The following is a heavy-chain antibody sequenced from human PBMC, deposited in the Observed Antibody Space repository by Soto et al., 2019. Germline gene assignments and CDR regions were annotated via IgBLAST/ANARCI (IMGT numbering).Heavy chain of an antibody. J-gene: IGHJ4*02. V-gene: IGHV3-23*01. CDR1: GFTFSSYA. CDR3: AKVRAAAGYYFAY. CDR2: ISGSGGST. Sequence: GGSLRLSCAASGFTFSSYAMSWVRQAPGKGLEWVSAISGSGGSTYYADSVKGRFTISRDNSKNTLYLKMNSLRAEDTAVYYCAKVRAAAGYYFAYWGQGTLVTVSS. D-gene: IGHD6-13*01.